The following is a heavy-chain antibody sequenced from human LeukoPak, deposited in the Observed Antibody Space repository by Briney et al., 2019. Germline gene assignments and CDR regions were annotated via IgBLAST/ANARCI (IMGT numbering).Heavy chain of an antibody. CDR2: IYTSGST. D-gene: IGHD3-22*01. CDR1: GGSISSYY. V-gene: IGHV4-4*07. CDR3: ARRSTYYYDSSGLDP. J-gene: IGHJ5*02. Sequence: SGTLSLTCTVSGGSISSYYWSWIRQPAGKGLEWIGRIYTSGSTNYNPSLKSRVTMSVDTSKNQFSLKLSSVTAADTAVYYYARRSTYYYDSSGLDPWGQGTLVTVSS.